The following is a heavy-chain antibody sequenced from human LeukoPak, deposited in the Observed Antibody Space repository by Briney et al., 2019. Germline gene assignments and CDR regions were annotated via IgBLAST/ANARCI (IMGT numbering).Heavy chain of an antibody. D-gene: IGHD6-13*01. CDR1: GFTFSSYS. CDR3: ATTVHSSSWKMGFYYYRDV. J-gene: IGHJ6*03. CDR2: ISSSSSTI. V-gene: IGHV3-48*01. Sequence: GGSLRLSCAASGFTFSSYSVNWVRQAPGKGLEWVSYISSSSSTIYYADSVKGRFTISRDNAKNSLYLQMNSLRAEDTAVYYCATTVHSSSWKMGFYYYRDVWGKGTTVTVSS.